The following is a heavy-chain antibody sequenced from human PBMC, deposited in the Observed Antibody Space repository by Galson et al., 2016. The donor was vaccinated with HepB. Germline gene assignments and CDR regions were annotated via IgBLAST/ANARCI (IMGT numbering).Heavy chain of an antibody. J-gene: IGHJ4*02. V-gene: IGHV3-7*04. CDR2: IKQDGSEK. D-gene: IGHD3-3*01. CDR1: GFSFSSYW. CDR3: ARWYHDFWSAYYNPQHTYYFDS. Sequence: SLRLSCAAPGFSFSSYWMSWVRQAPGKGLEWVANIKQDGSEKYFLASVKGRFTVSRDNAQTSLYLQMNSLRAEDTAVYYCARWYHDFWSAYYNPQHTYYFDSWGQGTLVTVSS.